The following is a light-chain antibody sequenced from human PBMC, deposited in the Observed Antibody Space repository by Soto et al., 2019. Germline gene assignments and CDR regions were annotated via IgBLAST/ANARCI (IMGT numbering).Light chain of an antibody. V-gene: IGKV1D-12*01. J-gene: IGKJ4*01. CDR3: QQVNTVPFT. CDR1: PGLRNW. Sequence: DFQLTQSPSSVSASVVARVTITYRASPGLRNWVAWYQHKPGEAPKLLIHAASTLQRGVPSRFIGSGSGTEFTLTISSLQPEDFVTYFCQQVNTVPFTFGGGTRVYIK. CDR2: AAS.